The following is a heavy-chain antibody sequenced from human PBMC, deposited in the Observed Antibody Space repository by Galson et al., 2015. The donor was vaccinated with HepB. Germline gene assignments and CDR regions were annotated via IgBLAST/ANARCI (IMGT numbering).Heavy chain of an antibody. CDR3: ARGPGIAPY. V-gene: IGHV4-34*01. D-gene: IGHD6-13*01. Sequence: LSLTCAVYGGSFSGYYWSWIRQPPGKGLEWIGEINHSGSTNYNPSLKSRVTISVDTSKNQFSLKLSSVTAADTAVYYCARGPGIAPYWGQGTLVTVSS. CDR2: INHSGST. CDR1: GGSFSGYY. J-gene: IGHJ4*02.